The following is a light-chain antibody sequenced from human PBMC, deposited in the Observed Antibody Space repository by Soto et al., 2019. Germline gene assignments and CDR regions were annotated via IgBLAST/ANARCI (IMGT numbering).Light chain of an antibody. CDR1: SSDVGGYKF. J-gene: IGLJ1*01. Sequence: QSVLTQPASVSGSPGQSITISCTGTSSDVGGYKFVSWYQQHPGKAPKLMIYEVSSRPSGVSNRFPGSKSGNTASLTISGLQAEDEADYYCTSYTSSSTLYVFGTGTKVTVL. V-gene: IGLV2-14*01. CDR2: EVS. CDR3: TSYTSSSTLYV.